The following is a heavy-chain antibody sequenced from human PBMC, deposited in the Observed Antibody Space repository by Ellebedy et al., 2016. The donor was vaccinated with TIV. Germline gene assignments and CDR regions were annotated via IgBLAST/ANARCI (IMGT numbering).Heavy chain of an antibody. CDR2: ISGSGSRT. CDR3: ATVGATYAY. J-gene: IGHJ4*02. Sequence: GESLKISXEASGFSFGDYGMPWVRQAPGKGLEWVSGISGSGSRTYYVDSVKGRFTISRDNFKKMLFLQMNSLRAEDTVVYYCATVGATYAYWGQGTLVTVSS. V-gene: IGHV3-23*01. CDR1: GFSFGDYG. D-gene: IGHD1-26*01.